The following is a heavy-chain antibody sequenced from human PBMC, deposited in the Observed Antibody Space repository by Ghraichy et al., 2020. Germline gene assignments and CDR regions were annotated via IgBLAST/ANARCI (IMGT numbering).Heavy chain of an antibody. Sequence: GGSLRLSCAASGFTFTNYAMSWVRQAPGKGLEWVSAISGSGDGAYYADSVKGRFTNSRDNSKNTLYLQMNSLRAEDTAVYYCAKDPQPGGSYYTWYYFDYWGQGSLVTVSS. D-gene: IGHD1-26*01. J-gene: IGHJ4*02. CDR1: GFTFTNYA. V-gene: IGHV3-23*01. CDR2: ISGSGDGA. CDR3: AKDPQPGGSYYTWYYFDY.